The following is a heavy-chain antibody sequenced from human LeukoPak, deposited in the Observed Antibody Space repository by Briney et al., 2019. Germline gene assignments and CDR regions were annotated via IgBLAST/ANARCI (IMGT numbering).Heavy chain of an antibody. V-gene: IGHV1-46*01. J-gene: IGHJ5*02. CDR2: INPSGDST. CDR3: ARDNSESLGWWFDP. CDR1: GFTFIKYY. Sequence: ASVKVSCKASGFTFIKYYMHWVRQAPGQGLEWMGIINPSGDSTSYAQKFRGRVTVTRDTSTSTVYMELSSLRSEDTPVYYCARDNSESLGWWFDPWGQGTLVTVSS.